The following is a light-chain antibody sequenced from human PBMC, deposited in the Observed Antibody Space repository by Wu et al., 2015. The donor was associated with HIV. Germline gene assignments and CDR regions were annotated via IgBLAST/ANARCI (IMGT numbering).Light chain of an antibody. CDR3: QQRGGWPLT. CDR2: DTS. CDR1: QSVGSD. Sequence: EIIMTQSPASLSVSPGERVTLSCRASQSVGSDLAWYQQKPGQAPRLLIYDTSDRAPDVPARFTGGGSGTDFTLIISSLQPEDFAIYYCQQRGGWPLTFGGGTKVEIK. J-gene: IGKJ4*01. V-gene: IGKV3D-15*01.